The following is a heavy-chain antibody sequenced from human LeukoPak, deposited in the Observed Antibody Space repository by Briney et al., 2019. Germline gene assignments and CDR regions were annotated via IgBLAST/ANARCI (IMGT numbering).Heavy chain of an antibody. D-gene: IGHD3-10*01. Sequence: SETLSLTCTVSGGPISSGSYYWSWIRQPAGKGLEWIGRIYTSGSTNYNPSLKSRVTISVDMSKNQFSLKLTSVTAADTAVYYCARQTGSGLFILPGGQGTLVTVSS. J-gene: IGHJ4*02. V-gene: IGHV4-61*02. CDR2: IYTSGST. CDR1: GGPISSGSYY. CDR3: ARQTGSGLFILP.